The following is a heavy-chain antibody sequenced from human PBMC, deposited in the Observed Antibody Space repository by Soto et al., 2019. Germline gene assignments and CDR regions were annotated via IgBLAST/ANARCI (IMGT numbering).Heavy chain of an antibody. CDR2: ISWNSGSI. CDR3: AKDGSVYSGYGDFDY. CDR1: GFTFDDYA. Sequence: EVQLVESGGGLVQPGRSLRLSCAASGFTFDDYAMHWVRQAPGKGLEWVSGISWNSGSIGYADSVKARFTISRDNAKNPLHRPMKSLSAADRALHECAKDGSVYSGYGDFDYWGQGT. V-gene: IGHV3-9*01. J-gene: IGHJ4*02. D-gene: IGHD5-12*01.